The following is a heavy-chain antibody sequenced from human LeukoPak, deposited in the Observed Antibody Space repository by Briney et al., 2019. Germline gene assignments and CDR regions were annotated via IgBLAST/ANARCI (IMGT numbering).Heavy chain of an antibody. CDR3: VRGGVVTMVRGVMATRYFDL. CDR2: INHSGST. CDR1: GGSLSGHY. D-gene: IGHD3-10*01. Sequence: SETLSFTCAVSGGSLSGHYWNWIRQPPGKGLEWIGEINHSGSTNYNPSLKSRVTISVDTSKNQFSLKLSSVTAADTAVYYCVRGGVVTMVRGVMATRYFDLWGRGTLVTVSS. J-gene: IGHJ2*01. V-gene: IGHV4-34*01.